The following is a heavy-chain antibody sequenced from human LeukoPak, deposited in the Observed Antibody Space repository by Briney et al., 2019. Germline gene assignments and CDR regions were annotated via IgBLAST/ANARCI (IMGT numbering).Heavy chain of an antibody. CDR2: IKEDGSEK. CDR1: GFTFSSYW. J-gene: IGHJ6*04. Sequence: GGSLRLSCAASGFTFSSYWMTWVRQAPGKGLEWVANIKEDGSEKYYVDSVKGRFTISRDNAKNSLYLQMNSLRAEDTAVYYCAELGITMIGGVWGKGTTVTISS. D-gene: IGHD3-10*02. CDR3: AELGITMIGGV. V-gene: IGHV3-7*01.